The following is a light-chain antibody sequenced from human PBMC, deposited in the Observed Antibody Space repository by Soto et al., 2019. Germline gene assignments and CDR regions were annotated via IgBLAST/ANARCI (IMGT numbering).Light chain of an antibody. V-gene: IGKV1-27*01. Sequence: DLQRPPSTSYRSASVGYRVPITFRASQGISNYLARYQQKPGKVPKLLIYAASTLQSGVPSRSSGSGSGTDFTLTIRSMQPEDVATYYCKKYNSAPWTVGKGTRLEI. CDR1: QGISNY. J-gene: IGKJ5*01. CDR2: AAS. CDR3: KKYNSAPWT.